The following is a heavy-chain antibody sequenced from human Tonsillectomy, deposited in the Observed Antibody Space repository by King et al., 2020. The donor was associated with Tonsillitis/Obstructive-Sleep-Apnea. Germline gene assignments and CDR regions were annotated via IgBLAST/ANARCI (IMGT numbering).Heavy chain of an antibody. CDR2: IKQDGSEK. V-gene: IGHV3-7*01. J-gene: IGHJ3*02. D-gene: IGHD1-26*01. CDR3: ARNTYSGIYGAFDI. CDR1: GITFSSYW. Sequence: VQLVESGGGLVQPGGSLRLSCAASGITFSSYWMTWVRQAPGKGLEWVANIKQDGSEKYYVDSVKGRVTISRDNAKNSLYLQMNSLTAEDTAVYYCARNTYSGIYGAFDIWGQGTMVTVSS.